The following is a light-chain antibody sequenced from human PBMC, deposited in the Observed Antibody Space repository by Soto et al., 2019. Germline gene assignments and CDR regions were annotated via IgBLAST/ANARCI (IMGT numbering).Light chain of an antibody. CDR1: SSDVGGYNY. Sequence: QSVLTQPPSASGSFGQSVTISCTETSSDVGGYNYVSWYQQHPGKAPKLMIYEVSERPSGVPDRFSGSKSGNTASLTVSGLQAEDVADYYCAAWDDSLNHSVFGTGTRVTV. J-gene: IGLJ1*01. V-gene: IGLV2-8*01. CDR3: AAWDDSLNHSV. CDR2: EVS.